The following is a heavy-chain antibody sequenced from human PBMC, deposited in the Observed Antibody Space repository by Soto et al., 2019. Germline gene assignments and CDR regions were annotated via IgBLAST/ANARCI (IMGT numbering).Heavy chain of an antibody. Sequence: GGSLRLSCAASGFRFSDYSMNWVRQAPGRGLEWVSYISSSSFTIHYADSVKGRFAISRDNAKNSLYLQMNSLRAEDTAVYYCARGTYCSSTSCYYNWFDPWGQGTLVTVSS. J-gene: IGHJ5*02. V-gene: IGHV3-48*01. CDR3: ARGTYCSSTSCYYNWFDP. CDR2: ISSSSFTI. CDR1: GFRFSDYS. D-gene: IGHD2-2*01.